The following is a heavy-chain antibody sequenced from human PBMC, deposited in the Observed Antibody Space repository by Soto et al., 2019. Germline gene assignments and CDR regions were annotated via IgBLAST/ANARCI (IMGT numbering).Heavy chain of an antibody. CDR1: GGTFTTYD. V-gene: IGHV1-69*06. J-gene: IGHJ4*02. D-gene: IGHD6-13*01. CDR2: VIPLFDAT. CDR3: ARDRSRSWYNGTVNVDS. Sequence: QVQLVQSGAEVRKPGSSVKVSCKASGGTFTTYDISWVRQAPGQGLEWMGGVIPLFDATKYAQKFEGRVTITADKSTGTAYMELSRVRAEDTAMYYCARDRSRSWYNGTVNVDSWGQGTLVPVSS.